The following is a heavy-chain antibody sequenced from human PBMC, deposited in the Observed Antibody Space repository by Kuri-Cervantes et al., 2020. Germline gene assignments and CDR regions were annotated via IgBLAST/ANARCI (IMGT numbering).Heavy chain of an antibody. J-gene: IGHJ6*03. Sequence: SVKVSCRASGGTFSSYAISWVRQAPGQGLEWMGGIIPIFGTANYAQKFQGRVTITADKSTSTAYMELSSLRSEDTAVYYCATAVFTGYYYMDVWGKGTTVTVSS. CDR3: ATAVFTGYYYMDV. D-gene: IGHD4-11*01. V-gene: IGHV1-69*06. CDR2: IIPIFGTA. CDR1: GGTFSSYA.